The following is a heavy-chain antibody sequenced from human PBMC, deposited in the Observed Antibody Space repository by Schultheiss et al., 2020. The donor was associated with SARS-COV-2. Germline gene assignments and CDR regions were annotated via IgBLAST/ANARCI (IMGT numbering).Heavy chain of an antibody. J-gene: IGHJ6*02. CDR1: GFTFGDYA. V-gene: IGHV3-49*03. CDR2: IRSKAYGGTT. Sequence: GGSLRLSCTASGFTFGDYAMSWFRQAPGKGLEWVGFIRSKAYGGTTEYAASVKGRFTISRDDSKSIAYLQMNSLKTEDTAVYYCTSPPLSQYQLPLDYYYGMDVWGQGTTVTVSS. CDR3: TSPPLSQYQLPLDYYYGMDV. D-gene: IGHD2-2*01.